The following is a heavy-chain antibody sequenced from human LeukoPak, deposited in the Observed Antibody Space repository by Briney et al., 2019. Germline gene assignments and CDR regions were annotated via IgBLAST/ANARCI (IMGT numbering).Heavy chain of an antibody. D-gene: IGHD4-11*01. V-gene: IGHV4-38-2*01. CDR2: MYHRGST. CDR3: ARHRGDNSNPRYYFYYMDV. J-gene: IGHJ6*03. CDR1: GHSISSGYY. Sequence: SETLSLTCSVSGHSISSGYYWGWIRQPPGKGLEWIGTMYHRGSTYYKPSLKSRVTMSGDTSKNHFSLKLSSVIAADAAVYYCARHRGDNSNPRYYFYYMDVWGKGTTVTVSS.